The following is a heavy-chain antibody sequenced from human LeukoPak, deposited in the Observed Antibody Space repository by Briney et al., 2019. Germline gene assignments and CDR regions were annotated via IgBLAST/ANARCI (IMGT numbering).Heavy chain of an antibody. V-gene: IGHV3-33*01. D-gene: IGHD6-13*01. CDR1: GFSISTYG. CDR3: ARAQDSSSWYLVS. CDR2: LWYDGVNT. J-gene: IGHJ4*02. Sequence: GGSLRLSCAASGFSISTYGMHWVRQAPGKGLEWVAVLWYDGVNTYYADSVKGRFTISRDNSKNTLYLQMNSLRAEDAAVYYCARAQDSSSWYLVSWGQGTLVTVSS.